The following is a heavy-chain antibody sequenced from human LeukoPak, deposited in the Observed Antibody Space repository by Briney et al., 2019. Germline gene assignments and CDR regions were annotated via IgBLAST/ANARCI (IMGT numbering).Heavy chain of an antibody. CDR3: ARHKDNWNEPFDP. D-gene: IGHD1-20*01. J-gene: IGHJ5*02. CDR2: IYTSGST. Sequence: SETLSLTCTVSGGSISSYYWSWIRQPAGKGLEWIGRIYTSGSTNYNPSLKSRVTISLDTSKNQFSLKLSSVTAADTAVYYCARHKDNWNEPFDPWGQGTLVTVSS. CDR1: GGSISSYY. V-gene: IGHV4-4*07.